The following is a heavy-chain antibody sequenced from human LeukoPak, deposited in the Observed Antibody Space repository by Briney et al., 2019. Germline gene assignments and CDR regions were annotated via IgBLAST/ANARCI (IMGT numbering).Heavy chain of an antibody. V-gene: IGHV3-7*05. CDR1: GFIFSSYE. CDR3: ARDHDTTPFDF. Sequence: GGSLRLSCAVSGFIFSSYEMNWVRQAPGKGLEWVANIKQDGSEKYYVDSVKGRFTISRDNTKNSLSLQMNSLRAEDTAVYYCARDHDTTPFDFWGQGTLVTVSS. CDR2: IKQDGSEK. D-gene: IGHD1-26*01. J-gene: IGHJ4*02.